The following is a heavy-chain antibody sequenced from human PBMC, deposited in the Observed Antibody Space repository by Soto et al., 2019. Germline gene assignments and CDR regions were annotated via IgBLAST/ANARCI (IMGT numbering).Heavy chain of an antibody. D-gene: IGHD4-17*01. J-gene: IGHJ3*02. Sequence: ASVKVSCKASGYTFTSYGISWVRQAPGQGLEWMGWISAYNGNTNYAQKLQGRVTMTTDTSTSTAYMELRSLRSDDTAVYYCAVPSTVTTAFDIWGQGTMVPVSS. V-gene: IGHV1-18*01. CDR2: ISAYNGNT. CDR3: AVPSTVTTAFDI. CDR1: GYTFTSYG.